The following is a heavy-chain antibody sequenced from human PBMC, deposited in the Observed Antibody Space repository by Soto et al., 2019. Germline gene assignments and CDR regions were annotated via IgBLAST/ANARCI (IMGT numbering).Heavy chain of an antibody. Sequence: QIQLVQSGLEVKKPGASVIVSCQTSGYTFTRYGITGVRQAPGQVLEWMGCINSNHGKRTYAEKFQGRITMTTNTSTSTGYMELRGLKSDDTAVYYCSIYCGDECESGGHWGQGTLVTVSS. CDR1: GYTFTRYG. CDR3: SIYCGDECESGGH. CDR2: INSNHGKR. D-gene: IGHD2-21*01. J-gene: IGHJ4*02. V-gene: IGHV1-18*04.